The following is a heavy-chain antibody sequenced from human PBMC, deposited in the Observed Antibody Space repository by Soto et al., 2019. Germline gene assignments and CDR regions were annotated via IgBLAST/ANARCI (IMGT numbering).Heavy chain of an antibody. CDR3: ARLEGLATISYYFDF. CDR2: IYFRGNT. CDR1: GDSINSDKYY. J-gene: IGHJ4*02. Sequence: QPQLQESGPGLVKPSETLSLTCSVSGDSINSDKYYWGWIRQPPGKGLEWIGSIYFRGNTYYNPSLQTRVTISLDKSKSQFSLKLNSVTAADSAVYFCARLEGLATISYYFDFWGQGALVTVSS. D-gene: IGHD3-9*01. V-gene: IGHV4-39*01.